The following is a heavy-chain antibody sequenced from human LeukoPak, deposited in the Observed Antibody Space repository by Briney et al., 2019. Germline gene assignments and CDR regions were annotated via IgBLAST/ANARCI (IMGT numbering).Heavy chain of an antibody. CDR1: GFTFSSYG. J-gene: IGHJ4*02. Sequence: GGSLRLSCAASGFTFSSYGMSWVRQAPGKGLEWVSAISGSGGSRDYADSVKGRLTISRDNSKNTLYLQMNSLRAEDTAVYYCAKGGIVHPFDYWGQGTLVTVSS. CDR3: AKGGIVHPFDY. CDR2: ISGSGGSR. V-gene: IGHV3-23*01. D-gene: IGHD1-26*01.